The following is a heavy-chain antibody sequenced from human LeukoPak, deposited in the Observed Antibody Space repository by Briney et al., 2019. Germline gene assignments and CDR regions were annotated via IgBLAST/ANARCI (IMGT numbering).Heavy chain of an antibody. CDR1: GEPFSGYH. Sequence: PSETLSLTFAVYGEPFSGYHWNWIPQPPGKGLEWIGEINHSGNTNYNPSIRSQVTMSVDTSKKQFSLRLSSVTAADTAVYYCARDHIYDSSGYFLYYWGQGTLVTVSS. D-gene: IGHD3-22*01. CDR2: INHSGNT. J-gene: IGHJ4*02. V-gene: IGHV4-34*01. CDR3: ARDHIYDSSGYFLYY.